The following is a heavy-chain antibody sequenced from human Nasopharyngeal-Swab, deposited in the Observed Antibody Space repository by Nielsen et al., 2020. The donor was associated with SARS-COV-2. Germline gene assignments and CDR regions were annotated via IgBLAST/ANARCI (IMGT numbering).Heavy chain of an antibody. Sequence: SLRLSCAASGFTFDDYAMHWVRQAPGKGLEWVSGISWNSGSIGYADSVKGRFTISRDNAKNSLYLQMNSLRAEDTALYYCAKLPDPFSSTDYWGQGTLVTVSS. D-gene: IGHD2/OR15-2a*01. CDR2: ISWNSGSI. CDR3: AKLPDPFSSTDY. CDR1: GFTFDDYA. V-gene: IGHV3-9*01. J-gene: IGHJ4*02.